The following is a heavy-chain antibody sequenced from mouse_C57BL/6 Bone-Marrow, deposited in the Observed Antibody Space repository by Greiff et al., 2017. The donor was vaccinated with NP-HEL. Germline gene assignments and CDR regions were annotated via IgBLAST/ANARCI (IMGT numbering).Heavy chain of an antibody. V-gene: IGHV1-81*01. D-gene: IGHD2-3*01. CDR3: ARSGWLLRRFAY. CDR2: IYPRSGNT. Sequence: VQLQQSGAELARPGASVKLSCKASGYTFTSYGISWVKQRTGQGLEWIGEIYPRSGNTYYNEKFKGKATLTADKSSSTAYMELRSLTSEDSAVYFCARSGWLLRRFAYWGQGTLVTVSA. CDR1: GYTFTSYG. J-gene: IGHJ3*01.